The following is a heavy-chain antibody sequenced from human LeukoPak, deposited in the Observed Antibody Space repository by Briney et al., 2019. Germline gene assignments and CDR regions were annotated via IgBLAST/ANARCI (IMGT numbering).Heavy chain of an antibody. D-gene: IGHD6-19*01. J-gene: IGHJ4*02. CDR1: GGSISSGGYY. Sequence: PSETLSLTCTVSGGSISSGGYYWSWIRQHPGKGLEWIGYIYYSGSTYYNPSLKSRVTISVDTSKNQFSLKLSSVTAADTAVYYCARTLVAVAGPFDYWGQGTLVTVSS. CDR3: ARTLVAVAGPFDY. V-gene: IGHV4-31*03. CDR2: IYYSGST.